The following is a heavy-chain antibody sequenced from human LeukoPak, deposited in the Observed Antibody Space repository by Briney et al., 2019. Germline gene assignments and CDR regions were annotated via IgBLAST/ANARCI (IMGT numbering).Heavy chain of an antibody. V-gene: IGHV3-23*01. J-gene: IGHJ4*02. CDR1: GFTFSSYA. D-gene: IGHD5-18*01. CDR3: AKDLTWIQLWLPFDY. Sequence: GGSLRLSCAASGFTFSSYAMSWVRQAPGKGLEWVSAISGSGGSTYYADSVKGGFTISRDNSKNTLYLQMNSLRAEDTAVYYCAKDLTWIQLWLPFDYWGQGTLVTVSS. CDR2: ISGSGGST.